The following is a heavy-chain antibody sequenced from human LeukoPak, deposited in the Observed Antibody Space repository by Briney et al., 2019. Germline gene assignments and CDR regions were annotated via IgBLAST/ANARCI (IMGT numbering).Heavy chain of an antibody. V-gene: IGHV5-51*01. Sequence: PGESLKISCKGSGYSFTTYWMGWVRQMPGKGLEWMGIIYPGDSDTRYSPSFQGQVTISADKSISTAYLQWSSLKASDTAMYYCARLMSRRDSGSPFDYWGQGTLVTVSS. D-gene: IGHD1-14*01. J-gene: IGHJ4*02. CDR2: IYPGDSDT. CDR3: ARLMSRRDSGSPFDY. CDR1: GYSFTTYW.